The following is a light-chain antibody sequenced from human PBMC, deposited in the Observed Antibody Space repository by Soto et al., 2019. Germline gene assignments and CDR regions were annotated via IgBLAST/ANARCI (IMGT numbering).Light chain of an antibody. CDR3: CSYAGGSTLV. J-gene: IGLJ2*01. V-gene: IGLV2-23*01. CDR2: EGS. CDR1: SSDVGSYNL. Sequence: QSALAQPASVSGSLGQSITISCTGTSSDVGSYNLVSWYQQHPGKAPKLMIYEGSKRPSGVSNRFSGSKSGNTASLTISGLQAEDEADYYCCSYAGGSTLVFGGGTKVTVL.